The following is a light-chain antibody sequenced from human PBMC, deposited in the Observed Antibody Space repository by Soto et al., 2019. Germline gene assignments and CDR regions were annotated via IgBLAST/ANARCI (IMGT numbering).Light chain of an antibody. CDR3: QQYNKWPPWT. CDR1: QSVGSN. V-gene: IGKV3-15*01. J-gene: IGKJ1*01. CDR2: GAS. Sequence: LTQSPASLSVSPGKRSTLSCRASQSVGSNLAWYQQKPGQAPRLLIYGASTRATGIPARFSGSGSGTEFSLTISGLQTEDFAVYYCQQYNKWPPWTFGQGTKVDIK.